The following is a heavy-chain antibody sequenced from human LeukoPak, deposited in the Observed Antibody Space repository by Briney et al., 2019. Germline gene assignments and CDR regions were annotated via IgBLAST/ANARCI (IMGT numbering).Heavy chain of an antibody. V-gene: IGHV3-74*01. Sequence: GGSLRLSCAASGFTFSSYWMHWVRQAPGKGLVWVSRINSDRSSTSYADSVKGRFTISRDNAKNTVYLQMNSLRAEDTAVYYCARSLGSSGYQDYWGQGTLVTVSS. J-gene: IGHJ4*02. CDR2: INSDRSST. D-gene: IGHD3-22*01. CDR1: GFTFSSYW. CDR3: ARSLGSSGYQDY.